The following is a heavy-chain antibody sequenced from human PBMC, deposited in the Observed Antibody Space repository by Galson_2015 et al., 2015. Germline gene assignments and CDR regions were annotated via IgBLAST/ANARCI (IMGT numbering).Heavy chain of an antibody. D-gene: IGHD3-9*01. CDR2: IWYDGSNK. CDR3: ARDPPVLRYFDSSGGDYYYMDV. Sequence: SLRLSCAAPGFTFSSYGMHWVRQAPGKGLEWVAVIWYDGSNKYYADSVKGRFTISRDNSKNTLYLQMNSLRAEDTAVYYCARDPPVLRYFDSSGGDYYYMDVWGKGTTVTVSS. CDR1: GFTFSSYG. J-gene: IGHJ6*03. V-gene: IGHV3-33*08.